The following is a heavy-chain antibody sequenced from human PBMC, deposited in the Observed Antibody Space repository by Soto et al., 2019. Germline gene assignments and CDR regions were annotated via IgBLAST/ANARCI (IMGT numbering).Heavy chain of an antibody. V-gene: IGHV6-1*01. Sequence: SETLSLTCAISGDSVSSNSAAWNWIRQSPSRGLEWLGRTYYRSKWYNDYAVSVKSRITINPDTSKNQFSLQLNSVTPEDTAVYYCARARGGYCSCGSCNDAFDIWGQGTMVTVSS. CDR1: GDSVSSNSAA. D-gene: IGHD2-15*01. CDR2: TYYRSKWYN. J-gene: IGHJ3*02. CDR3: ARARGGYCSCGSCNDAFDI.